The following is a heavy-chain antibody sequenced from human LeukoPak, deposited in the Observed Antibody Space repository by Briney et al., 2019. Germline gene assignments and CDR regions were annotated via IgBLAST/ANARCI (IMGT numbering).Heavy chain of an antibody. Sequence: GGSLRLSCAASGFTFSSYSMNWVRQAPGKGLEWVSDSVKGRFTISRDNAKNSLYLQMNSLRAEDTAVYYCARRGAGYDFWSGHYYFDYWGQGTLVTVSS. CDR3: ARRGAGYDFWSGHYYFDY. D-gene: IGHD3-3*01. CDR1: GFTFSSYS. V-gene: IGHV3-48*04. J-gene: IGHJ4*02.